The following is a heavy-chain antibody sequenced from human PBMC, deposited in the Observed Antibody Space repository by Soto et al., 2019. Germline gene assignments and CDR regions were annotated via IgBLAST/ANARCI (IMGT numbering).Heavy chain of an antibody. CDR1: GGTFSSYA. Sequence: GASVKVSCKASGGTFSSYAISWVRQAPGQGLEWMGGIIPIFGTANYAQKFQGRVTVTADKSTSTAYMELSSLRSEDTAVYYCARGLPQDIVVVPAALSMDVWGQGTTVTVSS. CDR2: IIPIFGTA. CDR3: ARGLPQDIVVVPAALSMDV. V-gene: IGHV1-69*06. D-gene: IGHD2-2*01. J-gene: IGHJ6*02.